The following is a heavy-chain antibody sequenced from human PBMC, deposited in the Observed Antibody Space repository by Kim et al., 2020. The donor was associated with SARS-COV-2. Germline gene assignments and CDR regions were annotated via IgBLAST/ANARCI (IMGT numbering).Heavy chain of an antibody. CDR3: ARDRGYGDDTFDY. V-gene: IGHV1-18*01. J-gene: IGHJ4*02. Sequence: NYGQNLQGRVTLTSDTSTSTAFLEVRSLRSDDTAVYFCARDRGYGDDTFDYWGQGTLVTVSS. D-gene: IGHD4-17*01.